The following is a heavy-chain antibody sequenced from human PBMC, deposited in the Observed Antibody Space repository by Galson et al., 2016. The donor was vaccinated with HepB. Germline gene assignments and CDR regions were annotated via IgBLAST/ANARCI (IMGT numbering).Heavy chain of an antibody. CDR2: IWYDGSNK. CDR1: GFTFRSYG. Sequence: GFTFRSYGMHWVRQAPGKGLEWVAVIWYDGSNKYYGDSVKGRFTISRDNSKNTLYLQMNSLGPEDTAVYYCAAYDTGHFDYWGQGTVVTVSS. V-gene: IGHV3-33*01. D-gene: IGHD3-9*01. J-gene: IGHJ4*02. CDR3: AAYDTGHFDY.